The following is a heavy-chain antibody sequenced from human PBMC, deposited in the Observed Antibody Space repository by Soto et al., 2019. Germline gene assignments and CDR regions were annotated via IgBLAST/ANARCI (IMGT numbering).Heavy chain of an antibody. Sequence: QVQLQQWGAGLLKPSETLSLTCAVYGGSFSGYYWSWIRQPPGKGLEWIGEINHSGSTNYNPSLKSRVTISVDTSKNQFSLKLSSVTAADTAVYYCARGMVTTNYYYYMDVWGKGTTVTVSS. J-gene: IGHJ6*03. D-gene: IGHD2-21*02. CDR1: GGSFSGYY. CDR2: INHSGST. CDR3: ARGMVTTNYYYYMDV. V-gene: IGHV4-34*01.